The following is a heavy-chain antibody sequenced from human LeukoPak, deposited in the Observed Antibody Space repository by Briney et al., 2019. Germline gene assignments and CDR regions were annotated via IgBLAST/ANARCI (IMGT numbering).Heavy chain of an antibody. CDR2: IIPIFGTA. Sequence: GASVKVSCKASGGTFSSHAISWVRQAPGQGLEWMGGIIPIFGTANYAQKFQGRVTITADESTSTAYMELSSLRSEDTAVYYCAGIAAAGPFDYWGQGTLVTVSS. CDR3: AGIAAAGPFDY. CDR1: GGTFSSHA. D-gene: IGHD6-13*01. J-gene: IGHJ4*02. V-gene: IGHV1-69*13.